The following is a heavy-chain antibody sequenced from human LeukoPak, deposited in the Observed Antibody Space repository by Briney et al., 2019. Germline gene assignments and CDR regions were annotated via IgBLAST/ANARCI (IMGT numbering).Heavy chain of an antibody. D-gene: IGHD3-10*01. J-gene: IGHJ4*02. CDR3: ARHDRGSGSPYYFDY. V-gene: IGHV3-23*01. CDR2: ISGGGGST. Sequence: GGSLRLTCAASGFTFSSYAMSWVRQAPGKGLEWVAAISGGGGSTYYADSVKGRFTISRDNSKNTLYLQMNSLSADDTAVFYCARHDRGSGSPYYFDYWGQGTLVTVSP. CDR1: GFTFSSYA.